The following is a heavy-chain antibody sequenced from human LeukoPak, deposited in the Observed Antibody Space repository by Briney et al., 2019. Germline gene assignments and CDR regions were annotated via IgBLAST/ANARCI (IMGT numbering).Heavy chain of an antibody. J-gene: IGHJ3*02. CDR1: GGSISSGGYY. V-gene: IGHV4-31*03. Sequence: ASETLSLTCTVSGGSISSGGYYWSWIRQHPGKGLEWIGYIYYSGSTYYNPSLKGRVTISVDTSKNQFSLKLSSVTAADTAVYYCARDCGYSYGADAFDIWGQGTMVTVSS. D-gene: IGHD5-18*01. CDR2: IYYSGST. CDR3: ARDCGYSYGADAFDI.